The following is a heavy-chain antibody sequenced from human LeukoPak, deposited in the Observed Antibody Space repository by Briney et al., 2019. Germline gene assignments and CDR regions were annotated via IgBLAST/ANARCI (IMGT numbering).Heavy chain of an antibody. V-gene: IGHV3-30*03. CDR1: GLTFSSYG. J-gene: IGHJ4*02. D-gene: IGHD3-3*01. CDR2: ISYDGSNK. Sequence: GGTLRLSCAASGLTFSSYGMHWVRQAPGKGLEWVAVISYDGSNKYHADSVKGRFTISRDNSKNTLYLQMNRLRAEDTGVYYCAHACRVYYDFWSFDYWGLGTLVTVSS. CDR3: AHACRVYYDFWSFDY.